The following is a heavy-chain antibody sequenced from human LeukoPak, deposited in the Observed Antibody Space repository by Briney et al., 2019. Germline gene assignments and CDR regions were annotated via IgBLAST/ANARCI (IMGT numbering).Heavy chain of an antibody. J-gene: IGHJ4*02. V-gene: IGHV3-30*04. D-gene: IGHD2/OR15-2a*01. CDR1: GFTFSSYA. CDR2: ILYDGGNK. Sequence: GGSLRLSCAASGFTFSSYAMHWVRQAPGKGLEWVAVILYDGGNKYYADSVKGRFTISRDNSKNTLYLQMNSLRVDDTAVYYCARGLSANDYWGQGTLVTVSS. CDR3: ARGLSANDY.